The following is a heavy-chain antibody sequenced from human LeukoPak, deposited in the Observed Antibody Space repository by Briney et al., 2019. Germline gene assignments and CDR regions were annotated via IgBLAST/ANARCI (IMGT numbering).Heavy chain of an antibody. CDR2: ISYDGHNK. J-gene: IGHJ4*02. Sequence: HPGRSLRLSCAASGFTFSRYAMHWVRQAPGKGLEWVAVISYDGHNKYYADSVKGRFTISRDNSKNTLYLQMNSLRAEDTAVFYCARSSDTPGYSSGWYTVDHWGQGTLVTVSS. CDR1: GFTFSRYA. V-gene: IGHV3-30-3*01. D-gene: IGHD6-19*01. CDR3: ARSSDTPGYSSGWYTVDH.